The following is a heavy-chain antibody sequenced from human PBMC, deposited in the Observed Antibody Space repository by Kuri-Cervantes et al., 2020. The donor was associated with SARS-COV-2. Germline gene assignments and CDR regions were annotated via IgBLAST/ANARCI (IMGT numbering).Heavy chain of an antibody. CDR1: GFTFRSSG. V-gene: IGHV3-30*03. Sequence: GESLKISCAASGFTFRSSGMHWVRQAPGKGLEWVALLSNDGAHEYYADSVKGRFTISRDDSKNTLYLQMNSLKTEDTAVYYCTTVHEQQLAYYYYYGMDVWGQGTTVTVSS. CDR2: LSNDGAHE. CDR3: TTVHEQQLAYYYYYGMDV. D-gene: IGHD6-13*01. J-gene: IGHJ6*02.